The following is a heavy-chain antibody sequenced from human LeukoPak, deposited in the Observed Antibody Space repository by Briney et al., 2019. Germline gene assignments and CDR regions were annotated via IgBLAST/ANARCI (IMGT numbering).Heavy chain of an antibody. Sequence: GGSLRLSCAASGFTFSSYALTWVRQAPGKGLEWVSSISGSGGPTFYADSVKCRFTISRDNSKSTLFLQMNSLRAEDTAIYYCAKARYTSGWYVFDYWGRGTQVTVSS. CDR2: ISGSGGPT. CDR1: GFTFSSYA. D-gene: IGHD6-19*01. V-gene: IGHV3-23*01. J-gene: IGHJ4*02. CDR3: AKARYTSGWYVFDY.